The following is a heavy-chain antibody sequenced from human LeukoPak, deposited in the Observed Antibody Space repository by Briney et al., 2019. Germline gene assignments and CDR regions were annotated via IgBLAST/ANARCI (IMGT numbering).Heavy chain of an antibody. V-gene: IGHV3-30-3*01. Sequence: PGRSLRLSCAASGFTFSSYAMHWVRHAPGKGLEWVAVISYDGSNKYYADSVKGRFTISRDNFKNTLYLQMNSLRAEDTAVYYCARGSNGVDYWGQGTLVTVSS. CDR1: GFTFSSYA. CDR3: ARGSNGVDY. D-gene: IGHD2-8*01. J-gene: IGHJ4*02. CDR2: ISYDGSNK.